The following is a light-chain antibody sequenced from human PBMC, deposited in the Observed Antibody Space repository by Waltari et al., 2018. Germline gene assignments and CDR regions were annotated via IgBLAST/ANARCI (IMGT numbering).Light chain of an antibody. V-gene: IGLV1-40*01. Sequence: QSVLTQPPSVSGAPGQSLTISCTGTSSNIGAGYDVHWYQQFPGTAPNLLIYRNTSRPSVVPGRFSASKSGTSASLAITVLQAEDEADYYCQSYDKLLSGSLFGGGTKLTV. CDR1: SSNIGAGYD. CDR3: QSYDKLLSGSL. J-gene: IGLJ3*02. CDR2: RNT.